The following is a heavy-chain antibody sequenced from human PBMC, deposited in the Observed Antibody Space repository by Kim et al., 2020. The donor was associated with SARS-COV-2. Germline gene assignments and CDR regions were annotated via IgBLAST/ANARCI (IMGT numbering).Heavy chain of an antibody. CDR2: ISWNSGSI. CDR1: GFTFDDYA. D-gene: IGHD6-13*01. Sequence: GGSLRLSCAASGFTFDDYAMHWVRQAPGKGLEWVSGISWNSGSIGYADSGKGRFTISRDNAKNSLYLQMNSLRAEDTALYYCAKDIAATDYYYYGMDVWGQGTTVTVSS. V-gene: IGHV3-9*01. J-gene: IGHJ6*02. CDR3: AKDIAATDYYYYGMDV.